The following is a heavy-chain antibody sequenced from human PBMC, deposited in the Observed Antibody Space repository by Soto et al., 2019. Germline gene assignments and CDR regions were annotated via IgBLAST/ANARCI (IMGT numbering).Heavy chain of an antibody. CDR3: ARYNDFWIEPLDAFDI. V-gene: IGHV4-59*11. CDR1: GASIYSHY. J-gene: IGHJ3*02. Sequence: SSETLSLTCSVSGASIYSHYWGWIRQPPGKGLEWIGYMFYTGNFKYNPSLKSRVTIAMDTSKSQFSLNLNSVTAADTAVYYCARYNDFWIEPLDAFDIWGQGTMVTVSS. D-gene: IGHD3-3*01. CDR2: MFYTGNF.